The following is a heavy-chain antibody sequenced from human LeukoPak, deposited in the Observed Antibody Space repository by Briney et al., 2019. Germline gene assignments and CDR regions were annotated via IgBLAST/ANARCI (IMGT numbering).Heavy chain of an antibody. D-gene: IGHD1-7*01. Sequence: GESLQISCKGSGFRFTSYWIGWVRQMPGKGLEWMGIIYPGDSDTRYSPSFQGQVTISADKSISTAYLQWSSLKASDTAMYYCAVGLEVRGHGMDVWGQGTTVTVSS. CDR2: IYPGDSDT. V-gene: IGHV5-51*01. CDR3: AVGLEVRGHGMDV. J-gene: IGHJ6*02. CDR1: GFRFTSYW.